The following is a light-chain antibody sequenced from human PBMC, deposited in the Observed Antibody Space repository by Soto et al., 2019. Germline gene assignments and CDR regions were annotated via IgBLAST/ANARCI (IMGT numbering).Light chain of an antibody. Sequence: EIVLTQSPATLSLSPGERATLSCRASQSVSSYLAWYQQKPGQAPRLLIYDASNRATGIPARFSGSGSGTDFPLTISSLEPEDFALYYCQQPSNWPPTFGQGTKLEIK. CDR3: QQPSNWPPT. CDR1: QSVSSY. CDR2: DAS. V-gene: IGKV3-11*01. J-gene: IGKJ2*01.